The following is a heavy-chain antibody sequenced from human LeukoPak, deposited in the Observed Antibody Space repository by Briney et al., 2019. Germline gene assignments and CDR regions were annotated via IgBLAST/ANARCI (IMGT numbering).Heavy chain of an antibody. J-gene: IGHJ4*02. CDR1: GFTFSSYA. CDR2: ISYDGSNK. V-gene: IGHV3-30-3*01. Sequence: GGSLRLSCAASGFTFSSYAMHWVRQAPGKGLEWVAVISYDGSNKYYADSVKGRFTISRDNPKNTLYLQMNSLRAEDTAVYYCAKDIAAAGVIDYWGQGTLVTVSS. CDR3: AKDIAAAGVIDY. D-gene: IGHD6-13*01.